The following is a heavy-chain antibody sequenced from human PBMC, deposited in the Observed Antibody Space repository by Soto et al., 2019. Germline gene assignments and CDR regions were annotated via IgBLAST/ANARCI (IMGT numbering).Heavy chain of an antibody. CDR2: IIPILGIA. CDR1: GGTLSSYT. V-gene: IGHV1-69*02. CDR3: ARRYCSSTSCRHFDY. D-gene: IGHD2-2*01. J-gene: IGHJ4*02. Sequence: GAPVKVSCKASGGTLSSYTISWVRQAPGQGLEWMGRIIPILGIANYAQKFQGRVTITADKSTSTAYMELSSLRSEDTAVYYCARRYCSSTSCRHFDYWGQGTLVTVSS.